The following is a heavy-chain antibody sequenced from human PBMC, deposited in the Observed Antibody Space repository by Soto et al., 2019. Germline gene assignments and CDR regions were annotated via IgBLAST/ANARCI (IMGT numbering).Heavy chain of an antibody. V-gene: IGHV3-7*01. CDR3: ARDFGVQELDY. CDR1: GFTFSSFW. D-gene: IGHD3-3*01. CDR2: INQDGSEK. Sequence: EVQLVESGGDLVQPGGSLRLSCAASGFTFSSFWITWVRQAPGKGLEWVANINQDGSEKHYVDSVKGRFTLSRDNAENSVYLQMNSLRADDTAVYYCARDFGVQELDYWGQGILVTDSA. J-gene: IGHJ4*02.